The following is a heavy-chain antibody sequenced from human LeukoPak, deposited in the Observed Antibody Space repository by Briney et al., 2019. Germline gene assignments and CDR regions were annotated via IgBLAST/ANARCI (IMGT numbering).Heavy chain of an antibody. Sequence: ASVKVSCKVSGYTLTELSMHWVRQAPGKGLEWMGGFDPEDGETIYAQKFQGRVTMTEDTSTDTAYMELSSLRSEDTAVYYCATSPIKLLWFGEFQSNWFDPWGQGTLVTVSS. CDR3: ATSPIKLLWFGEFQSNWFDP. V-gene: IGHV1-24*01. J-gene: IGHJ5*02. CDR2: FDPEDGET. CDR1: GYTLTELS. D-gene: IGHD3-10*01.